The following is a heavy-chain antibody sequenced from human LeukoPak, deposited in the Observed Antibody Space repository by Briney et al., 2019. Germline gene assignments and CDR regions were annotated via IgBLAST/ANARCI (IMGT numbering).Heavy chain of an antibody. D-gene: IGHD6-19*01. J-gene: IGHJ6*02. Sequence: AASVKVSCKASGYTFTSYHMHWVRQAPGQGLEWMGIINPSGGSTSYAQKFQGRVTMTRDTSTSTVYMELSSLRSEDTAVYYCARDRYSSGWYAYYGMDVWGQGTTVTVSS. V-gene: IGHV1-46*01. CDR1: GYTFTSYH. CDR2: INPSGGST. CDR3: ARDRYSSGWYAYYGMDV.